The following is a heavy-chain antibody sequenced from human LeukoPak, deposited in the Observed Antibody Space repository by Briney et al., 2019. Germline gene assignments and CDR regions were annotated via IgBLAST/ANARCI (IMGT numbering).Heavy chain of an antibody. D-gene: IGHD3-22*01. J-gene: IGHJ3*02. CDR2: ISSSSSYI. CDR3: ARDRPPQNSMIVVVRAWAFVI. Sequence: GGSLRLSCAASGFTFSSYSMNWVRQAPGKGLEWVSAISSSSSYIYYADSVKGRFTISRDNAKNSLYLQMNSLRAEDTAVYYCARDRPPQNSMIVVVRAWAFVIWGQGTMVTVSS. CDR1: GFTFSSYS. V-gene: IGHV3-21*01.